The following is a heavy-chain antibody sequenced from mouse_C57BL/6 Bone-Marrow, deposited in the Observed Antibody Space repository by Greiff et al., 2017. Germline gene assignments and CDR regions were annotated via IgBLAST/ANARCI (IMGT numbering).Heavy chain of an antibody. CDR3: ARCERFAY. J-gene: IGHJ3*01. V-gene: IGHV1-59*01. CDR2: IDPSDSYT. CDR1: GYTFTSYW. Sequence: QVQLQQSGAELVRPGTSVKLSCKASGYTFTSYWMHWVKQRPGQGLEWIGVIDPSDSYTNYNQKFKGKATLTVDTSSSTAYMQLSSLTSEDSAVYYCARCERFAYWGQGTLVTVSA.